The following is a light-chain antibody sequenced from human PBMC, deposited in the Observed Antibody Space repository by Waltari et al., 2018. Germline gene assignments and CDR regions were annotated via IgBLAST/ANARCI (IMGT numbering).Light chain of an antibody. Sequence: DIQMTQSPSTLSASVGDRVTITCRASQRITTWLAWYQQKPGRAPKLLSYKAFTLQSGVPSRFSASGSGTEFTLTISSLQPDDFATYYCQQYHSFSRFAFGPGTKVHLK. CDR2: KAF. V-gene: IGKV1-5*03. CDR3: QQYHSFSRFA. J-gene: IGKJ3*01. CDR1: QRITTW.